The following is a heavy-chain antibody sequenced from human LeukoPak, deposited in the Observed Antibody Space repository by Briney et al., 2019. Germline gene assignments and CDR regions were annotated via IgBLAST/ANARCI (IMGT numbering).Heavy chain of an antibody. J-gene: IGHJ4*02. CDR1: GFTLSTYS. Sequence: GGSLRLSCAAAGFTLSTYSMTWVRQAPGKGLEWVAYISSRSTVIYYAESMTGRSTIPRDNAKNSLYLQINSLRVEETALYYCAREAVAGRGFDYWGQGALVTVSS. CDR2: ISSRSTVI. CDR3: AREAVAGRGFDY. V-gene: IGHV3-48*01. D-gene: IGHD6-19*01.